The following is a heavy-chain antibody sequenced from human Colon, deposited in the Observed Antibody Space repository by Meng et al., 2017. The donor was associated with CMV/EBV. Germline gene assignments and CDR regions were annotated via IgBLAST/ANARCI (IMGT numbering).Heavy chain of an antibody. CDR3: VRDKGDGVNRFHYFDY. D-gene: IGHD2/OR15-2a*01. CDR2: INTDGASK. J-gene: IGHJ4*02. CDR1: GFTFHAYW. V-gene: IGHV3-74*01. Sequence: GGSLRLSCAASGFTFHAYWMHWVRQVPGKGLEWVARINTDGASKTYADSVRGRFTISRDNPKDTVFLQMTSLRADDTAIYYCVRDKGDGVNRFHYFDYWAQGTQVTVSS.